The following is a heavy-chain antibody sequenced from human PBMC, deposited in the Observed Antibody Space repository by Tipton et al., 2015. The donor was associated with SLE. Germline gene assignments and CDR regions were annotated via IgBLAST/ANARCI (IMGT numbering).Heavy chain of an antibody. J-gene: IGHJ6*03. CDR3: ARVESLPGTVYYFYYMDV. CDR1: GFIFYDYA. D-gene: IGHD5-24*01. Sequence: SLRLSCVASGFIFYDYAMHWVRQVPGKGLEYVSGITWNSGFTGYADSVRGRFTISRDNARNSLYLQMNGLRAEDTAVYYCARVESLPGTVYYFYYMDVWGKGTTVTVSS. V-gene: IGHV3-9*01. CDR2: ITWNSGFT.